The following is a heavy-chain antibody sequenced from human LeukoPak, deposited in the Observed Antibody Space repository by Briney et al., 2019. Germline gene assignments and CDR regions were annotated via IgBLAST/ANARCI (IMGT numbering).Heavy chain of an antibody. CDR3: ARWSGSYYYYYMDV. CDR2: INWNGGST. J-gene: IGHJ6*03. V-gene: IGHV3-20*04. D-gene: IGHD1-26*01. CDR1: GFTFDDYG. Sequence: PGGSLRLSCAASGFTFDDYGMSWVRQAPGKGLEWVSGINWNGGSTGYADSVKGRFTISRDNAKNSLYLQMNSLRAEDTALYYCARWSGSYYYYYMDVWGKGTTVTVSS.